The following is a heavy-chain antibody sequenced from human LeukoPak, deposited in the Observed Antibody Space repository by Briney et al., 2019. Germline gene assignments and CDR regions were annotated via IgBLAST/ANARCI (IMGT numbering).Heavy chain of an antibody. D-gene: IGHD2-2*01. V-gene: IGHV3-49*04. J-gene: IGHJ6*02. Sequence: GGSLRLSCTVSGFTFGDYAMSWVRQAPGKGLEWVGFIRSKAYGGTTEYAASVKGRFTISRDDSKSIAYLQMNSLKTEDTAVYYCTRDRAFCSSTSCYVWGYYYGMDVWGQGTTVTVSS. CDR1: GFTFGDYA. CDR2: IRSKAYGGTT. CDR3: TRDRAFCSSTSCYVWGYYYGMDV.